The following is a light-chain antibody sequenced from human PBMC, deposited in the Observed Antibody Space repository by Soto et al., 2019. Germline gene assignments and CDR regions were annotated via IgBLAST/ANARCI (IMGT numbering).Light chain of an antibody. CDR3: HQRQSWPRT. CDR2: LAS. J-gene: IGKJ1*01. Sequence: EIVLTQSPATLSSFPGDRVTLSGRASQAVNTRLAWYQHKPGQAPRLLIYLASNRAAGVPARFSGSGSGTDFTLTISDVEPEDFAVYYCHQRQSWPRTFGQGTTVDIK. V-gene: IGKV3-11*01. CDR1: QAVNTR.